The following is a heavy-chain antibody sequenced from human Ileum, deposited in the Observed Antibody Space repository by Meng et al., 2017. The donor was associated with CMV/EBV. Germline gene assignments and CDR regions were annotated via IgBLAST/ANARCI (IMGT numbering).Heavy chain of an antibody. CDR1: GFTFSSHA. CDR3: AKGGGTTSKGRGVDY. CDR2: IYSGGSST. D-gene: IGHD1-7*01. V-gene: IGHV3-23*03. J-gene: IGHJ4*02. Sequence: SLTLSCAASGFTFSSHAMSWVRPAPGKGLEWVSVIYSGGSSTYYADSVKGRFTISRDNPKNTLYLQMNSLRAEDTAVYYCAKGGGTTSKGRGVDYWGQGTLVTVSS.